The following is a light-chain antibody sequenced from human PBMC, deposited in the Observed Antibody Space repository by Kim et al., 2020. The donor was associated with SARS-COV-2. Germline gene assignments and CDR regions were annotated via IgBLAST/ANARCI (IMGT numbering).Light chain of an antibody. CDR2: GNS. CDR1: SSNIGAGYD. J-gene: IGLJ7*01. Sequence: VLTQPPSVSGAPGQRVTISCTGSSSNIGAGYDVHWYQQLPGTAPKLLIYGNSNRPSGVPDRFSGSKSGTSASLAITGLQAEDEADYYCQSYDSSLSGSAVFGGGTQLTVL. CDR3: QSYDSSLSGSAV. V-gene: IGLV1-40*01.